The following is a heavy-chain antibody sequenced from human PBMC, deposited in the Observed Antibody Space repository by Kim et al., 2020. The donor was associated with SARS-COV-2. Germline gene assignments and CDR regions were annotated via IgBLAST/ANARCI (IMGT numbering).Heavy chain of an antibody. V-gene: IGHV3-30*02. D-gene: IGHD3-3*01. J-gene: IGHJ6*02. CDR2: NK. CDR3: ANGGYYTLDV. Sequence: NKYYADSVKGRFTISRDNSKNTLYLQMNSLRAEDTAVYYCANGGYYTLDVWGQGTTVTVSS.